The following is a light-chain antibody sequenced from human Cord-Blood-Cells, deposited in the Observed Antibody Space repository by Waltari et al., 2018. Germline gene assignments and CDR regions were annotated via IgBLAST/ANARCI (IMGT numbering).Light chain of an antibody. V-gene: IGLV2-14*01. Sequence: QSALTQPASVSGSPGQSLTISCTGTSSDVGGYNYVSWYQQHPGKAPKLMIYDVSNRPSGVSNRFSRSKSGNTASLTISGLQAEDEADYYCSSYTSSSTLGVFGGGTKLTVL. CDR1: SSDVGGYNY. CDR2: DVS. J-gene: IGLJ2*01. CDR3: SSYTSSSTLGV.